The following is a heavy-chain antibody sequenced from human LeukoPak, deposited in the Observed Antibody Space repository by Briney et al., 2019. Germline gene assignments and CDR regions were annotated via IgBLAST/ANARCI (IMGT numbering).Heavy chain of an antibody. V-gene: IGHV3-23*01. Sequence: AGGSLRLSCAASEFTFSSYAMSWVRQAPGKGLEWVSAISGSGGSTYFADSVKGWFTISRDNSKNTLYLQMNSLRAEDTAVYYCAKDEQWLDPPKSLSFDYWGQGTLVTVSS. J-gene: IGHJ4*02. CDR3: AKDEQWLDPPKSLSFDY. CDR1: EFTFSSYA. CDR2: ISGSGGST. D-gene: IGHD6-19*01.